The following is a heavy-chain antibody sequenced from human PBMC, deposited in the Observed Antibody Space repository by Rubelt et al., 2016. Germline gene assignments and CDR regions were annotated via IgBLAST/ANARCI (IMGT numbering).Heavy chain of an antibody. V-gene: IGHV3-74*01. D-gene: IGHD3-10*01. CDR2: INSDGSST. Sequence: GGGLVQPGGSLRLSCEASGFTFSSYWMHWVRQAPGKGLVWVSRINSDGSSTDYADSVKGRFTISRDNAKNSLFLQMNSLRPEDTAIYYCARHLSGNFYYGMDVWGQGTTVTVSS. CDR3: ARHLSGNFYYGMDV. CDR1: GFTFSSYW. J-gene: IGHJ6*02.